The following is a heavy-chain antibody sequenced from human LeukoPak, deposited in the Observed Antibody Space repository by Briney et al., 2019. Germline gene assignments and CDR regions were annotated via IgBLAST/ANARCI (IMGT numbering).Heavy chain of an antibody. Sequence: ASVKVSCKTSGYTFTGYYMHWVRQAPGQGLEWMGWINPNSGGTNYAQKFQGRVTMTRDTSISTAYMELSSLRSEDTAVYYCARDSSGWYHWFDPWGQGTLVTVSS. CDR3: ARDSSGWYHWFDP. CDR2: INPNSGGT. V-gene: IGHV1-2*02. D-gene: IGHD6-19*01. J-gene: IGHJ5*02. CDR1: GYTFTGYY.